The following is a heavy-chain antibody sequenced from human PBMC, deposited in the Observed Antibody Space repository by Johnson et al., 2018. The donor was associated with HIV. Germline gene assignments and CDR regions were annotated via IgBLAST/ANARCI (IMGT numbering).Heavy chain of an antibody. V-gene: IGHV3-23*04. Sequence: VQLVESGGGLVQPGGSLRLSCAASGFTFSSYAMSWVRQAPGKGLEWVSDISGSGGSTYYADSVKGRFTISRDNSKNTLYLQMNSLRAEDTAVYYCARDRFYCSGGSCYHSGAFDIWGQGTMVTVS. CDR3: ARDRFYCSGGSCYHSGAFDI. CDR2: ISGSGGST. CDR1: GFTFSSYA. D-gene: IGHD2-15*01. J-gene: IGHJ3*02.